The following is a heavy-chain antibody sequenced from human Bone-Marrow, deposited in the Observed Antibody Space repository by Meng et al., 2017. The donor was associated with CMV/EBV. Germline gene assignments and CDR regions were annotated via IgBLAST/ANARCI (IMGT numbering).Heavy chain of an antibody. CDR2: INPSGGST. CDR3: ARGETAMVTHYNL. Sequence: KAYGYTFTSYYMHWVRQAPGQGLEWMGIINPSGGSTSYAQKFQGRVTMTRDTSTSTVYMELSSLRSEDTAVYYCARGETAMVTHYNLWGQGTLVTVSS. CDR1: GYTFTSYY. J-gene: IGHJ5*02. D-gene: IGHD5-18*01. V-gene: IGHV1-46*01.